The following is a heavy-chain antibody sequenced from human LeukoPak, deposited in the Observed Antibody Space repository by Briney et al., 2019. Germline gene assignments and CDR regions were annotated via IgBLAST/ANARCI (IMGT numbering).Heavy chain of an antibody. Sequence: GGSLRLSCAASGFTSSSYSMNWVRQAPGKGLEWVSSISYSSSYIYYADSVKGRFTISRDNAKNSLYLQMNSLRAEDTAVYYCAGGAAAVLDYWGQGTLVTVSS. CDR3: AGGAAAVLDY. V-gene: IGHV3-21*01. J-gene: IGHJ4*02. CDR2: ISYSSSYI. D-gene: IGHD6-13*01. CDR1: GFTSSSYS.